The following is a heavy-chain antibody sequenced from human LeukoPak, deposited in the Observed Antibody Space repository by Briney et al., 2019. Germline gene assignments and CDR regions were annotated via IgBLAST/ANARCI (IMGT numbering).Heavy chain of an antibody. CDR3: ARDRAGPDPYDAFDI. CDR1: GFTFSSYW. Sequence: PGGSLRLSCAASGFTFSSYWMSWVRQAPGKGLEWVANIKQDGSEKYYVDSVKGRFTISRDNAKSSLYLQMNSLRAEDTAVYYCARDRAGPDPYDAFDIWGQGTMVTVSS. V-gene: IGHV3-7*01. D-gene: IGHD6-13*01. J-gene: IGHJ3*02. CDR2: IKQDGSEK.